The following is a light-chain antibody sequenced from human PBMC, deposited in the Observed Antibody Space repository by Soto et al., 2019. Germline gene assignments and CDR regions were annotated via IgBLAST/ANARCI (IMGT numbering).Light chain of an antibody. V-gene: IGLV2-18*02. CDR2: DVS. CDR3: SSYTHSPTLV. CDR1: SSDVGSYNS. Sequence: QSALTQPPSVSGSPGQSVTISCTGTSSDVGSYNSVSWYQQPPGTAPKLMIYDVSNRPSGVPERFAAYKSGNTAPLTISGLQAEDEADYYRSSYTHSPTLVFGGGTKLTVL. J-gene: IGLJ2*01.